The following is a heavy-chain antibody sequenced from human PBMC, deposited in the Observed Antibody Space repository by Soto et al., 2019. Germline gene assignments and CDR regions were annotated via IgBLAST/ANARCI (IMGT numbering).Heavy chain of an antibody. CDR3: EKDRGDRDSDYYVMDV. D-gene: IGHD2-15*01. V-gene: IGHV4-31*11. J-gene: IGHJ6*02. CDR2: IHCSGTP. CDR1: GDSIRSDGPY. Sequence: NPSETLSLTCVVSGDSIRSDGPYWSWVRQLPGKGLEWIGYIHCSGTPIYSPSRKSRISILLDTSEISFSLQLSSVPAADTAAYDSEKDRGDRDSDYYVMDVWGQGITVTVSS.